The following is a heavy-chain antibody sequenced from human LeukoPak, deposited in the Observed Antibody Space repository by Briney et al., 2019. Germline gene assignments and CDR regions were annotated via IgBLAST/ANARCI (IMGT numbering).Heavy chain of an antibody. V-gene: IGHV1-18*01. D-gene: IGHD2-2*01. CDR3: ARDRGGKGSAIFY. Sequence: GASVKVSCKASGYNFPSYGINWVRQAPGQGPEWMGWIRPHTGETNSAQRFQDRVTMTTDTSTTTAYMELRSLRFDDTAVYYCARDRGGKGSAIFYWGQGSLVTVSS. CDR2: IRPHTGET. J-gene: IGHJ4*02. CDR1: GYNFPSYG.